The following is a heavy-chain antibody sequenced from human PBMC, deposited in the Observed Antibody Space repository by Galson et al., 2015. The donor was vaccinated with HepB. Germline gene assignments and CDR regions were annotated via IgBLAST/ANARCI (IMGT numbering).Heavy chain of an antibody. J-gene: IGHJ6*02. D-gene: IGHD6-19*01. Sequence: QSGAEVKKPGESLRISCKGSGYSFTNYWINWVRQMPGKGLEWMGRIDPSDSYTNYSLSFQGHVTISADKSIRTAYLQWSSLKASDTAIYYCARLLAGSGENGLVYYYYGMDVWGQGTTVTVSS. CDR2: IDPSDSYT. CDR3: ARLLAGSGENGLVYYYYGMDV. CDR1: GYSFTNYW. V-gene: IGHV5-10-1*01.